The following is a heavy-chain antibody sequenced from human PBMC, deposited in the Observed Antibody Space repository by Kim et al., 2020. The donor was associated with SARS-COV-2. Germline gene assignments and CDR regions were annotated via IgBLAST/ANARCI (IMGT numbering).Heavy chain of an antibody. D-gene: IGHD5-18*01. CDR3: ARERDTAMENWFDP. CDR1: GGSISSGGYY. J-gene: IGHJ5*02. CDR2: IYYSGST. V-gene: IGHV4-31*03. Sequence: SETLSLTCTVSGGSISSGGYYWSWIRQHPGKGLEWIGYIYYSGSTYYNPSLKSRVTISVDTSKNQFSLKLSSVTAADTAVYYCARERDTAMENWFDPWGQGTLVTVSS.